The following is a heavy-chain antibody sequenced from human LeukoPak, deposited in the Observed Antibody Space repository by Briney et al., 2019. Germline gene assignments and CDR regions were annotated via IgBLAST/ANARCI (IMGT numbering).Heavy chain of an antibody. D-gene: IGHD3-3*01. CDR1: GFTFSHYW. Sequence: GGSLRLSCAASGFTFSHYWMTWVRQAPGKGLEWVANINQDGSEEFYVDSLKGRFTISRDNTKNSLYLQMNSLRAEDTAVFYCARDQYDTWSRRGNFDSWGQGTLVIVSS. V-gene: IGHV3-7*03. J-gene: IGHJ4*02. CDR3: ARDQYDTWSRRGNFDS. CDR2: INQDGSEE.